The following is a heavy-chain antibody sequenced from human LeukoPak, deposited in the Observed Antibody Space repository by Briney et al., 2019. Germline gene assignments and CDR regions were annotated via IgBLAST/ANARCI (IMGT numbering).Heavy chain of an antibody. CDR3: AKELTTVTHFDY. CDR1: GFTFSRYG. CDR2: ISYDGSNK. D-gene: IGHD4-17*01. J-gene: IGHJ4*02. Sequence: GGSLRLSCAASGFTFSRYGMHWVRQAPGKGLEWVAVISYDGSNKYYTDSVKGRFTISRDNSKNTLYLQMNSLRAEDTAVYYCAKELTTVTHFDYWGQGTLVTVSS. V-gene: IGHV3-30*18.